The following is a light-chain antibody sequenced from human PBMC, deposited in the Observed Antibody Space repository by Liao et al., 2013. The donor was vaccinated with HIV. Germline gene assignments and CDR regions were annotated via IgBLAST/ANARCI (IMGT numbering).Light chain of an antibody. J-gene: IGLJ2*01. CDR3: QAWDRNTAI. CDR2: QDT. Sequence: FALTQPPSVSVAPGKTASITCGGSSLGTAGVHWYQQKPGQSPLLVIYQDTYRPSGIPERFSGSNSGNTATLTISGTQPMDEADYYCQAWDRNTAIFGGGTKLTVL. CDR1: SLGTAG. V-gene: IGLV3-21*01.